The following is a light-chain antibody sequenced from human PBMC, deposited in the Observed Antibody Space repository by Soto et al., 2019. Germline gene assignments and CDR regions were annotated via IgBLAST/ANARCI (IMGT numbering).Light chain of an antibody. J-gene: IGKJ5*01. CDR3: QQRSEWPIT. Sequence: EIVLTQSPATLSLSPGERATLSCRASQSVSSSYLAWYQQKPGQAPRLLIYDASNRATGIPARFSGSGSGTDFTLTISSLEPEDFAVYYCQQRSEWPITFGQGTRLENK. CDR1: QSVSSSY. V-gene: IGKV3D-20*02. CDR2: DAS.